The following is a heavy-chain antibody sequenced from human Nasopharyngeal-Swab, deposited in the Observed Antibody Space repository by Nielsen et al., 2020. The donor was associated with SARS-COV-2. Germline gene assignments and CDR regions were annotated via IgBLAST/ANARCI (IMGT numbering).Heavy chain of an antibody. CDR1: GFTFSSYA. D-gene: IGHD6-13*01. V-gene: IGHV3-30-3*01. CDR3: ARLYSSSWYVPDY. J-gene: IGHJ4*02. CDR2: ISYDGSNK. Sequence: GGYMRLSCAASGFTFSSYAMHWVRQAPGKGLEWVAVISYDGSNKYYADSVKGRFTISRDNSKNTLYLQMNSLRAEDTAVYYCARLYSSSWYVPDYWGQGTLVTVSS.